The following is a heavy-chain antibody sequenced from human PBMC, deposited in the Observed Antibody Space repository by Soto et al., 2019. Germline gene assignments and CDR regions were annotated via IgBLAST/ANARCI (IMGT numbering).Heavy chain of an antibody. CDR1: WVSVSSNIGA. CDR3: ARGREAGRGDWLDP. CDR2: TYYRSKWYN. Sequence: SQPLSHTCYISWVSVSSNIGAWNWIRQSPSRGLEWLGRTYYRSKWYNDYAVSVRGRITINPDTSKNQFSLQLKSVTPDDTAVYYCARGREAGRGDWLDPWGQGTQVTVSS. J-gene: IGHJ5*02. D-gene: IGHD6-13*01. V-gene: IGHV6-1*01.